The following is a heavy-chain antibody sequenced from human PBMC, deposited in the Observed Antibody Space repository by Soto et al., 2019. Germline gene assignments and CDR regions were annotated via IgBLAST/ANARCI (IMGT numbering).Heavy chain of an antibody. CDR2: ISYDGSNK. J-gene: IGHJ4*02. V-gene: IGHV3-30*18. CDR3: AKGSGDFWSGYYTY. Sequence: PGGSLRLSCAASGFTFSSYGMHWVRQAPGKGLEWVAVISYDGSNKYYADSVKGRFTISRDNSKNTLYLQMNSLRAEDTAVYYCAKGSGDFWSGYYTYWGQGTLVTVSS. CDR1: GFTFSSYG. D-gene: IGHD3-3*01.